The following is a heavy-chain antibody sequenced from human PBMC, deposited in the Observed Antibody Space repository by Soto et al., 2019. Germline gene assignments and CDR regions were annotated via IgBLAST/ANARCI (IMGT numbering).Heavy chain of an antibody. CDR3: AKGSPRIAVAGTGYYGMDV. D-gene: IGHD6-19*01. V-gene: IGHV3-30*18. J-gene: IGHJ6*02. CDR1: GFTFSSYG. CDR2: ISYDGSNK. Sequence: QVQLVESGGGVVQPGRSLRLSCAASGFTFSSYGMHWVRQAPGKGLEWVAVISYDGSNKYYADSVKGRFTISRDNSKNTLYLQMNSLRAEDTAVYYCAKGSPRIAVAGTGYYGMDVWGQGTTVTVSS.